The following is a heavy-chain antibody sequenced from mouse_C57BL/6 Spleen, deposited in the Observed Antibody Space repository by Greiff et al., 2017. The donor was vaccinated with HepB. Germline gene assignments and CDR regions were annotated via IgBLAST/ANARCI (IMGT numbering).Heavy chain of an antibody. Sequence: EVKLEESGPGLVKPSQSLSLTCSVTGYSITSGYYWNWIRQFPGNKLEWMGYISYDGSNNYNPSLKNRISITRDTSKNQFFLKLNSVTTEDTATYYCAREGLRQAYWGQGTLVTVSA. J-gene: IGHJ3*01. V-gene: IGHV3-6*01. CDR3: AREGLRQAY. CDR1: GYSITSGYY. D-gene: IGHD2-2*01. CDR2: ISYDGSN.